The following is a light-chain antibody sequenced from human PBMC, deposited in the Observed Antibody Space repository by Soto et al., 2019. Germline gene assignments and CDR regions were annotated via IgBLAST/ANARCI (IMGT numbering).Light chain of an antibody. Sequence: EIVMTQSPDTLSVSPGEGGTLFRRVSQSIRSNLAWYQQRPGQAPRLLIYGASTRAAGIPARFTSSGSATEFTLPISSLQSEDFAVYYCQQYHIWPPWTSGQGTKVDIK. CDR3: QQYHIWPPWT. J-gene: IGKJ1*01. CDR2: GAS. CDR1: QSIRSN. V-gene: IGKV3-15*01.